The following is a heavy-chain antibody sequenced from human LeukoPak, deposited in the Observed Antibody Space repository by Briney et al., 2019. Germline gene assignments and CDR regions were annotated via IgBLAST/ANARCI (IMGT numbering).Heavy chain of an antibody. V-gene: IGHV3-21*01. CDR2: ISSSSSYI. CDR1: GFTFSSYS. Sequence: GGSLRLSCAASGFTFSSYSMNWVRQAPGKGLEWVSPISSSSSYIYYADSVKGRFTISRDNAKNSLYLQMNSLRAEDTAVYYCARDSGGDYDFWSGYYNWFDPWGQGTLVTVSS. J-gene: IGHJ5*02. CDR3: ARDSGGDYDFWSGYYNWFDP. D-gene: IGHD3-3*01.